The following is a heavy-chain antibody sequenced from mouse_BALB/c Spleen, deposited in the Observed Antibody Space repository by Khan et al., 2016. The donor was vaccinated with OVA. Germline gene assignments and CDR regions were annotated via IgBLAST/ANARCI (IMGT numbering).Heavy chain of an antibody. CDR3: ARREYLMTWFAY. CDR2: IWSGGST. Sequence: VQLKQSGPGLVQPSQSLSITCTVSGFSLTNFGVHWVRQSPGKGLEWLGAIWSGGSTDYNAAFKSRLSISKDNSTTQVFFKMNSLQPNDAATYCCARREYLMTWFAYWGQGTLVTVSA. V-gene: IGHV2-2*02. J-gene: IGHJ3*01. CDR1: GFSLTNFG.